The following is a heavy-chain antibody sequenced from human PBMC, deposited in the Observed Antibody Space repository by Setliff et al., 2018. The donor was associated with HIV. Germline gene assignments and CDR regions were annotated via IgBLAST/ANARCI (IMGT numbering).Heavy chain of an antibody. CDR3: ARAISFDFPSGLKGTFDV. V-gene: IGHV4-30-4*01. J-gene: IGHJ3*01. CDR2: IYYSGYYKA. Sequence: SETLSLTCSVSGASINNGDYYWSWIRQSPGEGLEWIGYIYYSGYYKAYYDSNPALKSRFSASVDTSRNQFSLELQSMTAADTAMYYCARAISFDFPSGLKGTFDVWGLGTRVTVSS. D-gene: IGHD3-16*01. CDR1: GASINNGDYY.